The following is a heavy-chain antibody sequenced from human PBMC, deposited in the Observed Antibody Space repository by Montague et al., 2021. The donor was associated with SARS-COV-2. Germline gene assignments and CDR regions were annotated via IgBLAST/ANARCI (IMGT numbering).Heavy chain of an antibody. J-gene: IGHJ4*02. D-gene: IGHD2-15*01. Sequence: SETLSLTCTVSGGSIDSYYWSWLRQPPGKGLEWIGYIYYRGTTNYNPSLESRVTMSVDTSKNQFSLQLNSVTPEDTAVYYCARAERGSCGDGNCYQYFFNYWGQGTLVTVSS. CDR3: ARAERGSCGDGNCYQYFFNY. CDR1: GGSIDSYY. CDR2: IYYRGTT. V-gene: IGHV4-59*12.